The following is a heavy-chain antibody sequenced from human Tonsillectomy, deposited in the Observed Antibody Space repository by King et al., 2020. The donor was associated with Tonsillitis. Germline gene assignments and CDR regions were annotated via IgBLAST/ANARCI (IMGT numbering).Heavy chain of an antibody. CDR3: AKLAMIVVVISWEVDAFDI. CDR1: GFTFSSYA. V-gene: IGHV3-23*04. D-gene: IGHD3-22*01. Sequence: VQLVESGGGLVQPGGSLRLSCAASGFTFSSYAMSWVRQAPGKGLEWVSAISGSGGSTYYADSVKGRFTISRDNSKNTLYLQMNSLRAEDTAVYYSAKLAMIVVVISWEVDAFDIWGQGTMVPVSS. CDR2: ISGSGGST. J-gene: IGHJ3*02.